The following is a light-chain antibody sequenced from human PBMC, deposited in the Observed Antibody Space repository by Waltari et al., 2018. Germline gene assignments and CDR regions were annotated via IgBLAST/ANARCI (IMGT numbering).Light chain of an antibody. CDR2: QDS. V-gene: IGLV3-1*01. Sequence: SYELTQPPSVSVSPGQTASITCSGATLGANDACWYQQKPGQSPVLVIYQDSKRPSGIPERFSGSNSGNTATLTISGTQAMDEADYYCQAWDSSTVVFGGGTKLTVL. J-gene: IGLJ2*01. CDR1: TLGAND. CDR3: QAWDSSTVV.